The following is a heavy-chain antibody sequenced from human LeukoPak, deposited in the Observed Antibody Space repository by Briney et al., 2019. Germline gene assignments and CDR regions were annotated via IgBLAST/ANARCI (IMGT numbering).Heavy chain of an antibody. CDR1: GGSISRSSYY. CDR3: ARLTRH. CDR2: IYYSGST. Sequence: SETLSLTRSVSGGSISRSSYYWGWVRQPPGKGLEWIGYIYYSGSTNYNPSLKSRVTISVDTSKNQFSLKLSSVTAADTAVYYCARLTRHWGQGTLVTVSS. V-gene: IGHV4-61*05. J-gene: IGHJ4*02.